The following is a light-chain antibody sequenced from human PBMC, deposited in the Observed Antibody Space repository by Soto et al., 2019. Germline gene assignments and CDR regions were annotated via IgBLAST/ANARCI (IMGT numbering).Light chain of an antibody. Sequence: EIVLTQSPGTLSLSPGEGATISCRASQSVSSTYLAWYQQKPGQAPRLLIYGASSRAPGIPDRFSGSGSGTDFTLTISRLEPEDFAVYYCQQYGSSPLTFGGGTKLEIK. CDR1: QSVSSTY. V-gene: IGKV3-20*01. CDR3: QQYGSSPLT. J-gene: IGKJ4*01. CDR2: GAS.